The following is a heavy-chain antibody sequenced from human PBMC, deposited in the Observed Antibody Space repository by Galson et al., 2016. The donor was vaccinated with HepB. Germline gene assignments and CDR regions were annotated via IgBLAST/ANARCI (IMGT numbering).Heavy chain of an antibody. CDR3: AKGYGLWDY. Sequence: SLRLSCAASGFTFSTYAMSWVRQAPGKGLEWVSAISGSGAGTYYAGSMKGRFTISRDNSKNTLYLQMSSLRAEDTAVYYCAKGYGLWDYWGRGTLVTVSS. CDR2: ISGSGAGT. J-gene: IGHJ4*02. CDR1: GFTFSTYA. D-gene: IGHD5-18*01. V-gene: IGHV3-23*01.